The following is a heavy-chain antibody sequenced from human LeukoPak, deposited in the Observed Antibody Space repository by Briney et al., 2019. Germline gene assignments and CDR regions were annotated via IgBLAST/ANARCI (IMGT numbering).Heavy chain of an antibody. CDR3: TRLRSGVAGDY. V-gene: IGHV4-38-2*01. CDR2: IYHSGST. D-gene: IGHD6-19*01. J-gene: IGHJ4*02. CDR1: GYSISSGYY. Sequence: KPSETLSLTCAVSGYSISSGYYWGWIRQPPGKGLEWIGSIYHSGSTYYNPSLKSRVTISVDTSKNQFSLKLSSVTAADTAVYYCTRLRSGVAGDYWGQGTLVTVSS.